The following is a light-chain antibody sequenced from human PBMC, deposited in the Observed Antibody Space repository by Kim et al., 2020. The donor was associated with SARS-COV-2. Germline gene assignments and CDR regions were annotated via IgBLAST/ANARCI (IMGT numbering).Light chain of an antibody. CDR3: QQYDTSPRGFT. J-gene: IGKJ3*01. V-gene: IGKV3-20*01. Sequence: GERATLSCRASQSVSSSYLAWYQQKPGQAPRLLIYGASSRATGIPDRFSGTGSGTDFTLTISRLEPEDFAVYYCQQYDTSPRGFTFGPGTKVDIK. CDR1: QSVSSSY. CDR2: GAS.